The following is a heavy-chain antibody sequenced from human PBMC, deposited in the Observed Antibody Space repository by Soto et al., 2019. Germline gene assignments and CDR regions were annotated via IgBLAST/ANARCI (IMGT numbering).Heavy chain of an antibody. CDR1: VYTYTGYF. D-gene: IGHD2-21*01. J-gene: IGHJ3*02. CDR3: ARRLVVGVRGGFEI. Sequence: ASVNGSRKSSVYTYTGYFMDRLRQATGRGREWMGRINPSSGGTNYAQKFQGRVTMARDTSISTAYMELSRLRSDDTGVYYCARRLVVGVRGGFEIWCQGTMVTVSS. CDR2: INPSSGGT. V-gene: IGHV1-2*02.